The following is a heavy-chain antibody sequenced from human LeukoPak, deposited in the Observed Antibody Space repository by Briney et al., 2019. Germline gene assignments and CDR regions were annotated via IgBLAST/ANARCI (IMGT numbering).Heavy chain of an antibody. CDR3: AKSGPRDYCDSTGYYD. CDR2: ISGSGGST. Sequence: GGSLRLSCAASGFTFSSYAMSWVRQAPGKGLEWVSAISGSGGSTYYADSVKGRFTISRDNSKNTLYLQMNSLRAEDTAVYYCAKSGPRDYCDSTGYYDCGQGTLVTVSS. D-gene: IGHD3-22*01. CDR1: GFTFSSYA. J-gene: IGHJ4*02. V-gene: IGHV3-23*01.